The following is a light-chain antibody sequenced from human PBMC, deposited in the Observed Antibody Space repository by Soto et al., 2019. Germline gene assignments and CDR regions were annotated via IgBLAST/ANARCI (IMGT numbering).Light chain of an antibody. Sequence: QSVLTQPASMSGSPGQSITISCTGTSSDVGGYNLVSWYQQHPGKAPKLMIYDVSNRPSGVSNRFSGSKSGNTASLTISGLQAEDEADYYCSSYTSSSTYVFGTGTKVTVL. CDR2: DVS. CDR3: SSYTSSSTYV. CDR1: SSDVGGYNL. J-gene: IGLJ1*01. V-gene: IGLV2-14*01.